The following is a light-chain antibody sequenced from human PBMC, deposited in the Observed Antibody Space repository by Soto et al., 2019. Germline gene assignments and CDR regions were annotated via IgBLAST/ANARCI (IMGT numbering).Light chain of an antibody. Sequence: AIRMTQSPSSLSASTGDRVTITCRASQDISSYLAWYQQKPGKAPKFLIYAASTLQSGVPSRFSGSGSGKDFTLTISYLQSEDFAAYYCQQYYSYPRTFGQGTKVEIK. CDR2: AAS. V-gene: IGKV1-8*01. CDR1: QDISSY. J-gene: IGKJ1*01. CDR3: QQYYSYPRT.